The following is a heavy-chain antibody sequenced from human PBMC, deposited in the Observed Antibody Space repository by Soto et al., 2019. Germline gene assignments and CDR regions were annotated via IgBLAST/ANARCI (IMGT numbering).Heavy chain of an antibody. V-gene: IGHV4-31*03. CDR1: GGSISSGGYY. CDR3: ASEHLDLGPMDV. J-gene: IGHJ6*02. D-gene: IGHD3-16*01. CDR2: IYYSGST. Sequence: SETLSLTCTVSGGSISSGGYYWSWIRQHPGKGLEWIGYIYYSGSTYYNPSLKSRVTISVDKSKNQFSLKLSSVTAADTAVYYCASEHLDLGPMDVWGQGDTVTVSS.